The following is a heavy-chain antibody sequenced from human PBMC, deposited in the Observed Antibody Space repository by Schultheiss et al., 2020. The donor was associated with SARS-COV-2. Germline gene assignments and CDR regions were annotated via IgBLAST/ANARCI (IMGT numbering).Heavy chain of an antibody. D-gene: IGHD2-2*03. CDR2: IYYSGST. Sequence: SETLSLTCAVYGGSFSGYYWSWIRQHPGKGLEWIGYIYYSGSTNYNPSLKSRVTISVDTSKNQFSLKLSSVTAADTAVYYCARGVGWIEGDYWGQGTLVTVSS. CDR3: ARGVGWIEGDY. CDR1: GGSFSGYY. V-gene: IGHV4-34*01. J-gene: IGHJ4*02.